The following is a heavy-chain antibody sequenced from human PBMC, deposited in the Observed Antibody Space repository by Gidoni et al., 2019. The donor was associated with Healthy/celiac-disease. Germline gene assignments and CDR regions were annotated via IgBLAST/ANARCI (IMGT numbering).Heavy chain of an antibody. CDR2: IYYSGST. CDR3: ARPLRYYYDSSGYYQIDAFDI. V-gene: IGHV4-39*01. CDR1: GGSISISSYY. Sequence: QLQLQASGPGLVKPSETLSLTCTVSGGSISISSYYWGWIRQPPGKGLEWIGSIYYSGSTYYNPSLKSRVTISVDTSKNQFSLKLSSVTAADTAVYYCARPLRYYYDSSGYYQIDAFDIWGQGTMVTVSS. D-gene: IGHD3-22*01. J-gene: IGHJ3*02.